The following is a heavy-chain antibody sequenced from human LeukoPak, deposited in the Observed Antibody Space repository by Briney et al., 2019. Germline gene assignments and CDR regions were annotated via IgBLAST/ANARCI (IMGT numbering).Heavy chain of an antibody. CDR3: ARSGPLVVRGAQFDP. D-gene: IGHD3-10*01. V-gene: IGHV3-66*01. J-gene: IGHJ5*02. CDR1: GFTVSSNY. CDR2: IYSGGST. Sequence: GGSLRLSCAASGFTVSSNYMSWVRQAPGKGLEWVSVIYSGGSTYYEDSVKGRFTISRDNSKNTLYLQMNSLRAEDTAVYYCARSGPLVVRGAQFDPWGQGTLVTVSS.